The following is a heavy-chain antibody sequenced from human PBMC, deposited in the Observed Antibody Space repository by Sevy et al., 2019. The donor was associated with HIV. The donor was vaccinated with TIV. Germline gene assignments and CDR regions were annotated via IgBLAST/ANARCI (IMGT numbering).Heavy chain of an antibody. D-gene: IGHD3-3*01. CDR3: ARDGGEYYDFWSGYYYYGMDV. CDR1: GFTFSSYA. CDR2: ISYDGSNK. V-gene: IGHV3-30*04. J-gene: IGHJ6*02. Sequence: GGSLRLSCAASGFTFSSYAMHWVRQAPGKGLEWVAVISYDGSNKYYADSVKGRFTISRDNSKNTLYLQMNSLRAEDTAVYYCARDGGEYYDFWSGYYYYGMDVWGQGTTVTVSS.